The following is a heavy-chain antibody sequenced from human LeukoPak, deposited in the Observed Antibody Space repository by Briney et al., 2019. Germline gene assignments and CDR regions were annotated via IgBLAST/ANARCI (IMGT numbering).Heavy chain of an antibody. V-gene: IGHV3-13*04. Sequence: GGSLRLSCAASGLTFSSYDMHWIRQGPGKGLEWVSSIGASGDTYYSGSVKGRFTISRENAKKSVYLRMSSLSAEDRAVYFCVLGAYWNDDKNAFHIWGPGTMVTVSS. CDR3: VLGAYWNDDKNAFHI. D-gene: IGHD1-1*01. CDR1: GLTFSSYD. CDR2: IGASGDT. J-gene: IGHJ3*02.